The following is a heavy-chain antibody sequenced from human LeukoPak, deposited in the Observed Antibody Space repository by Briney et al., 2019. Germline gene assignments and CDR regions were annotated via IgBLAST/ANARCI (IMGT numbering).Heavy chain of an antibody. CDR3: ARVRSSGAGYYYYYMDV. CDR1: GGTFSSYA. Sequence: SVTVSCKASGGTFSSYAISWVRQAPGQGLEWMGGIIPIFGTANYAQKFQGRVTITTDESTSTAYMELSSLRSEDTAVYYCARVRSSGAGYYYYYMDVWGKGTTVTVSS. D-gene: IGHD1-26*01. CDR2: IIPIFGTA. J-gene: IGHJ6*03. V-gene: IGHV1-69*05.